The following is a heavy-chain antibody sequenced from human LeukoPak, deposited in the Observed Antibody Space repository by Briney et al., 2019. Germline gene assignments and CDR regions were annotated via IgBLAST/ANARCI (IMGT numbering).Heavy chain of an antibody. D-gene: IGHD2-2*01. CDR3: ARERRAVKYCSSTSCYASHYYCYYGMDV. CDR2: INHSGST. CDR1: GGSFSGYY. J-gene: IGHJ6*02. V-gene: IGHV4-34*01. Sequence: SETLSLTCAVYGGSFSGYYWSWIRQPPGKGLEWIGEINHSGSTNYNPSLKSRVTISVDTSKNQFSLKLSSVTAADTAVYYCARERRAVKYCSSTSCYASHYYCYYGMDVWGQGTTVTVSS.